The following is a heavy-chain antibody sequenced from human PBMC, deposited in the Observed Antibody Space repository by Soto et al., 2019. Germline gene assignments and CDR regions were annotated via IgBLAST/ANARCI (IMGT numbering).Heavy chain of an antibody. Sequence: PGGSLRLSCAASGFTFSSYAMHWVRQAPGKGLEWVAVISYDGSNKYYADSVKGRLTISRDNSKNTLYLQMNSLRTAETAAYFCARDPRPFLEWFTDYYYYYGMDVWGQGTTVTVSS. CDR3: ARDPRPFLEWFTDYYYYYGMDV. CDR2: ISYDGSNK. V-gene: IGHV3-30-3*01. J-gene: IGHJ6*02. CDR1: GFTFSSYA. D-gene: IGHD3-3*02.